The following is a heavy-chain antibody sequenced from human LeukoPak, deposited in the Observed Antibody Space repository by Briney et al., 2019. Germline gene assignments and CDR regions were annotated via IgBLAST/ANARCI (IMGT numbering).Heavy chain of an antibody. J-gene: IGHJ4*02. CDR3: ARAGEGHIVVVTAHFEY. CDR1: GYTFTNFG. V-gene: IGHV1-18*01. CDR2: ISGDNART. D-gene: IGHD2-21*02. Sequence: ASVKVSCKASGYTFTNFGITWVRQAPGRGLEWLGWISGDNARTKYIEKLQGRVAMTTDTSTNTAYVELRSLRFDDTAVCYCARAGEGHIVVVTAHFEYWGQGTLVTVSS.